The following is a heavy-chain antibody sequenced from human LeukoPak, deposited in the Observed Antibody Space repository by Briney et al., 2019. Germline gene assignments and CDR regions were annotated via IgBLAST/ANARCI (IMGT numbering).Heavy chain of an antibody. V-gene: IGHV3-30*02. D-gene: IGHD3-10*01. J-gene: IGHJ2*01. Sequence: GGSLRLSCAASGFTFSGYGMHWVRQAPGKGLEWVTFIRYDERNKYYADSVKGRFTISRDNAKNSLYLQMNSLRAEDTALYYCAKDRRPTVSGGYFDLWGRGTLVIVSS. CDR2: IRYDERNK. CDR1: GFTFSGYG. CDR3: AKDRRPTVSGGYFDL.